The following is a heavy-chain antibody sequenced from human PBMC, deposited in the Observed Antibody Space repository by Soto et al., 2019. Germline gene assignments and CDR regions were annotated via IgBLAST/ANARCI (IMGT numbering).Heavy chain of an antibody. D-gene: IGHD3-10*01. CDR3: ARGRTRGPHYYYYYMDV. Sequence: EVQLVESGGGLVQPGGSLRLSCAAPGFTFSSYWMSWVHQAPGKGLEWVANIKQDGSEKYYVDSVKGRFTISRDNAKNSLYLQMNSLRAEDTAVYYCARGRTRGPHYYYYYMDVWGKGTPVTVSS. V-gene: IGHV3-7*01. CDR2: IKQDGSEK. J-gene: IGHJ6*03. CDR1: GFTFSSYW.